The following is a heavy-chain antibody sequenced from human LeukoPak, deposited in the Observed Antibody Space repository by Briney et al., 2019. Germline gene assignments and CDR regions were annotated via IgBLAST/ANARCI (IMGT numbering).Heavy chain of an antibody. CDR3: AKGHRGVTMVRGALYDAFDI. CDR2: INPNSGGT. J-gene: IGHJ3*02. Sequence: APVKVSCKASGYTFTGYYMHWVRQAPGQGLEWMGWINPNSGGTNYAQKFQGWATMTRDTSISTAYMELSRLRSDDTAVYYCAKGHRGVTMVRGALYDAFDIWGQGRMVTVSS. V-gene: IGHV1-2*04. CDR1: GYTFTGYY. D-gene: IGHD3-10*01.